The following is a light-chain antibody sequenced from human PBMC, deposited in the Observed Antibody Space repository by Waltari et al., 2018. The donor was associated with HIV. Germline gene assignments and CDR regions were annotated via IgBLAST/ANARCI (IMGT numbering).Light chain of an antibody. V-gene: IGKV1-6*01. CDR1: QNIGTD. J-gene: IGKJ4*01. Sequence: AIQMTQSPSSLSASVGDRVTIACRASQNIGTDLGWFQQKPGEAPKVLIYGASNLQNGVPSRFSGSGSGTDFSLTIDRLQPEDFATYYCLQDSNYPLTFGGGTRVDI. CDR2: GAS. CDR3: LQDSNYPLT.